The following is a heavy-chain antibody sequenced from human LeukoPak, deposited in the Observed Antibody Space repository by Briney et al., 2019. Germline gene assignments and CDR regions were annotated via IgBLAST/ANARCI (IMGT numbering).Heavy chain of an antibody. CDR3: ARGSSGALIWLRSPFDY. CDR2: INHSGST. Sequence: SETLSLTCAVYGGSFSGYYWSWIRQPPGKGLEWIGEINHSGSTNYNPSLKSRVTISVDTSKNQFSLKLSSVTAADTAVYYCARGSSGALIWLRSPFDYWGQGTLVTVSS. V-gene: IGHV4-34*01. J-gene: IGHJ4*02. D-gene: IGHD5-18*01. CDR1: GGSFSGYY.